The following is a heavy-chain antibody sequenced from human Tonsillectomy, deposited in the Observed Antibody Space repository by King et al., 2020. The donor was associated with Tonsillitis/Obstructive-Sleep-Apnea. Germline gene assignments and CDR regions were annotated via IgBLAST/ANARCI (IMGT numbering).Heavy chain of an antibody. D-gene: IGHD2-8*01. CDR3: ARRSCTNGVYYLFDY. CDR2: ISSNGGNT. CDR1: GFTFSNYA. V-gene: IGHV3-64*01. Sequence: QLVQSGGGLVQPGGSLRLSCAASGFTFSNYAMHWVRQAPGKGLEYVSAISSNGGNTYYANSVKGRFTISRDNSKNTLYLQMGSLRAEDMAVYYCARRSCTNGVYYLFDYWGQGTLVTVSS. J-gene: IGHJ4*02.